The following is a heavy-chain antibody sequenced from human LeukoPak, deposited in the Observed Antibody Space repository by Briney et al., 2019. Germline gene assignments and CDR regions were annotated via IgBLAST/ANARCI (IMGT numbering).Heavy chain of an antibody. Sequence: PSETLSLTCTVSGGSISSSSYYWGWIRQPPGKGLEWIGSIYYSGSTYHNPSLKSRVTISVDTSKNQFSLKLSSVTAADTAVYYCARVSHYYGSGFDYWGQGTLVTVSS. CDR2: IYYSGST. D-gene: IGHD3-10*01. CDR1: GGSISSSSYY. J-gene: IGHJ4*02. CDR3: ARVSHYYGSGFDY. V-gene: IGHV4-39*07.